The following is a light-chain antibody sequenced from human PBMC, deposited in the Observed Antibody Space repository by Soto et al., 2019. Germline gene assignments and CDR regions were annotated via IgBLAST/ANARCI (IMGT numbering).Light chain of an antibody. CDR2: EVS. CDR3: SSYAGSNNLGV. Sequence: QSVLTQPHSASGSPGQSVTISCTGTSSDVGGYNYVSWYQQHPGKSPKLMIYEVSKRPSGVPDRFSGSKSGNTASLTVSGLQAEDEADYYCSSYAGSNNLGVFGGGTKLTVL. J-gene: IGLJ2*01. CDR1: SSDVGGYNY. V-gene: IGLV2-8*01.